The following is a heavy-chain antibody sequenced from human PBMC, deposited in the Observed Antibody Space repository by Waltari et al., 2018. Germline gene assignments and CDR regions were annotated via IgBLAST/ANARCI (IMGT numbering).Heavy chain of an antibody. CDR1: AFTFSDSY. D-gene: IGHD3-10*02. CDR3: ARSVRSPGD. CDR2: ISDSGSSP. J-gene: IGHJ4*02. V-gene: IGHV3-11*01. Sequence: QVQLVTSGGGLINTGGSFRCSCAASAFTFSDSYMSSIRQAPGKGLEWLSYISDSGSSPYYADSVKGRFTLSRDNAKNSVYLQMNSLRVEDTAVYYCARSVRSPGDWGQGTLVTVSS.